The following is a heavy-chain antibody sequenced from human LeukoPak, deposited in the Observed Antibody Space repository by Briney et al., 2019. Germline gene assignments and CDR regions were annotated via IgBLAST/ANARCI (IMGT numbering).Heavy chain of an antibody. CDR2: IYTSGST. CDR1: GGSISSGSYY. V-gene: IGHV4-61*02. Sequence: SETLSLTCTASGGSISSGSYYWSWIRQPAGKGLEWIRRIYTSGSTNYNPSLKSRVTTSVETSKNQFSLKLSSVTAADTAVYYCARGSGPGYCSSTSCYTGRYYFDYWGQGTLVTVSS. D-gene: IGHD2-2*02. CDR3: ARGSGPGYCSSTSCYTGRYYFDY. J-gene: IGHJ4*02.